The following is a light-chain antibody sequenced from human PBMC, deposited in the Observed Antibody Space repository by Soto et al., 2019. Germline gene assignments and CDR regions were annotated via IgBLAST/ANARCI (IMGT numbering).Light chain of an antibody. CDR3: QQYGSSPQVT. Sequence: EIVLTQTPGTLSLYPGERATLSCRASQSVSSSYLAWYQQKPGQAPRLLIYGASSRATGIPDRFSGSGSGTDFTLTISRLEPEDFAVYYCQQYGSSPQVTFGPGTRVDIK. J-gene: IGKJ3*01. V-gene: IGKV3-20*01. CDR1: QSVSSSY. CDR2: GAS.